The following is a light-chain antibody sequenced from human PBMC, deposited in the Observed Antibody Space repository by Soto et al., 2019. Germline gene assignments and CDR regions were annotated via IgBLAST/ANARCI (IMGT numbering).Light chain of an antibody. CDR2: GES. CDR1: QSVSSTY. V-gene: IGKV3-20*01. J-gene: IGKJ4*01. CDR3: QQYSSSPLT. Sequence: EIVLTQSPGTLSLSPGERATLSCRASQSVSSTYFAWYQQKFGQAPRLLIHGESSRATGIPDRFSGSGSGTDFTLTISRLEPEDFAVYYCQQYSSSPLTFGGGTKVDIK.